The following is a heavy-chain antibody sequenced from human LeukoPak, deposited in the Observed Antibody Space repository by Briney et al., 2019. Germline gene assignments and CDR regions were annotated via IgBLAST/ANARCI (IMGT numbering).Heavy chain of an antibody. D-gene: IGHD6-13*01. CDR2: IGPAGDT. Sequence: PGGSLRLSCAASGFTLKTYDMHWVRQTTGKGLEWVSGIGPAGDTYYSGSVKGRFTISRDTAKNYLYLQMTSPRAGDTAVYYCGAAAAGTLWYWGQGTLVTVSS. J-gene: IGHJ4*02. CDR1: GFTLKTYD. V-gene: IGHV3-13*04. CDR3: GAAAAGTLWY.